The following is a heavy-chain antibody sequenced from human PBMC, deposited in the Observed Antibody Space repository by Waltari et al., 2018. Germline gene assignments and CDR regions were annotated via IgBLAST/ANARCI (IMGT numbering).Heavy chain of an antibody. Sequence: QVQLQESGPGLVKPSETLSLTCAVSGYSISSGYYWGWIRQPPGKGLEWIGSIYHSGSTYYNPSLKSRVTISVDTSKNQFSLKLSSVTAADTAVYYCARVRTGYSSGWYRDAFDIWGQGTMVTVSS. CDR2: IYHSGST. CDR1: GYSISSGYY. V-gene: IGHV4-38-2*01. CDR3: ARVRTGYSSGWYRDAFDI. D-gene: IGHD6-19*01. J-gene: IGHJ3*02.